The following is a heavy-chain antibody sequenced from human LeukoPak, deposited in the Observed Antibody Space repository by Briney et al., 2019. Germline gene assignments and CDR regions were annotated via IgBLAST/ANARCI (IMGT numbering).Heavy chain of an antibody. Sequence: GGSLRLSCAASAFIFSSYGMHWVRQAPGKGLEWVAFIRYDGSNKYYADSVRGRFTISRDNSKNTLYLQMNSLRPEDTAVYYCAKDSKRWKTYYYEAGSYYFDYWGQGTRVTVSS. D-gene: IGHD3-10*01. CDR2: IRYDGSNK. CDR3: AKDSKRWKTYYYEAGSYYFDY. CDR1: AFIFSSYG. V-gene: IGHV3-30*02. J-gene: IGHJ4*02.